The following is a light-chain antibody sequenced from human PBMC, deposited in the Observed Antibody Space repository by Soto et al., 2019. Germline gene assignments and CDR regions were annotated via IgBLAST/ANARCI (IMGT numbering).Light chain of an antibody. J-gene: IGLJ3*02. V-gene: IGLV2-14*03. Sequence: QPALTQPASVSGSPGQSVTIPCTGTSSDVGSYNYVSWYQQHPGKAPKLMIFDVTNRPSGVSNRFSGSKSGNSASLTISGLQTEDEADYYCTSYTTSNTWVFGGGTKLTVL. CDR2: DVT. CDR3: TSYTTSNTWV. CDR1: SSDVGSYNY.